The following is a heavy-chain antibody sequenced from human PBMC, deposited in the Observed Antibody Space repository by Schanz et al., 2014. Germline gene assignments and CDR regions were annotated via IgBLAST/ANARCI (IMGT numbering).Heavy chain of an antibody. V-gene: IGHV3-23*01. CDR3: AKGIGYCSGGTCDDYYYYGLDV. CDR2: ISHSGGSK. Sequence: DVQLLESGGGLVQPGGSLRLSCAASGFTFNSYAMTWVRQAPGKGLEWVSSISHSGGSKYYADSVKGRFTISRDNSENTLYLQMNSLSADDTAVFYCAKGIGYCSGGTCDDYYYYGLDVWGQGTTVTVSS. D-gene: IGHD2-15*01. CDR1: GFTFNSYA. J-gene: IGHJ6*02.